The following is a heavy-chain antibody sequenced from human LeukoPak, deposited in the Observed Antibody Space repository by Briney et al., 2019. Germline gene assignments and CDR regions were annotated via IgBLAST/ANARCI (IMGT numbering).Heavy chain of an antibody. D-gene: IGHD6-13*01. CDR1: GGITDDYG. CDR3: VKDLSSNWYSFDY. Sequence: GESLTISCAISGGITDDYGMSWVRQTPGKGLEWFSGINWAGTNTYYSESVRGRFTISRDTAEKSLFLQMDSLRDDDTALYYCVKDLSSNWYSFDYWGQGTLVTVSS. CDR2: INWAGTNT. J-gene: IGHJ4*02. V-gene: IGHV3-20*04.